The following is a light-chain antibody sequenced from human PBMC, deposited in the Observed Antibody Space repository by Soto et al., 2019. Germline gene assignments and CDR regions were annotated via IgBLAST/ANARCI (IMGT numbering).Light chain of an antibody. CDR2: DNN. V-gene: IGLV1-51*01. J-gene: IGLJ2*01. CDR3: GTWDSSLSAGV. Sequence: QPVLTQPPSVSAAPGQKVTISCSGSSSNIGNNCVSWYQQLPGTAPKLLIYDNNKRPSGIPDRFSGSKSGTSATLGITGLQTGDEADYYCGTWDSSLSAGVFGGGTKLTVL. CDR1: SSNIGNNC.